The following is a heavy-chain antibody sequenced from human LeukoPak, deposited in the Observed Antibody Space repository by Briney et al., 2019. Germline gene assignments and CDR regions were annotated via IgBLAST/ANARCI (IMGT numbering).Heavy chain of an antibody. CDR2: INPNSGGT. D-gene: IGHD5-12*01. Sequence: ASVKVSCKASGYTFTGYYMHWVRQAPGQGLEWMGWINPNSGGTNYAQKFQGWVTMTRDTSISTAYMELSRLRSDDTAVYYCARGVVATIFSRRYYFDYWGQGTLVTVSP. CDR3: ARGVVATIFSRRYYFDY. J-gene: IGHJ4*02. V-gene: IGHV1-2*04. CDR1: GYTFTGYY.